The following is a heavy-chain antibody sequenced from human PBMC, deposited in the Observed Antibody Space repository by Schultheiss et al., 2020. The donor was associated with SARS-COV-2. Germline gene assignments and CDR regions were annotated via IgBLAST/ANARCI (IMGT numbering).Heavy chain of an antibody. Sequence: GGSLRLSCAASGFTFSDYYMSWIRQAPGKGLEWLSFISSSSIDINYADSVKGRFNISRDNAKNSLFLQMNSLRVEDTAVYYCARDLGYDFWSGFVDYWGQGTLVTVSS. CDR3: ARDLGYDFWSGFVDY. V-gene: IGHV3-11*06. D-gene: IGHD3-3*01. J-gene: IGHJ4*02. CDR2: ISSSSIDI. CDR1: GFTFSDYY.